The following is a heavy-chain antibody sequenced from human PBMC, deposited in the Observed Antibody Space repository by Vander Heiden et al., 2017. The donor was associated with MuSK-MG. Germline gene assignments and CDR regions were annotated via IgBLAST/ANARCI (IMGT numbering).Heavy chain of an antibody. CDR2: INPNSGGT. D-gene: IGHD6-19*01. Sequence: QVQLVQSGAEVKKPGASVKVSCKASGYTFTGYYMHWVRQAPGQGIGWMGWINPNSGGTNYAQKFQGRVTMNRDTPLSTAYMELSRLRSDDTAVYYCARGYSSGPRSSYYYYMDVWGKGTTVNVSS. V-gene: IGHV1-2*02. CDR1: GYTFTGYY. J-gene: IGHJ6*03. CDR3: ARGYSSGPRSSYYYYMDV.